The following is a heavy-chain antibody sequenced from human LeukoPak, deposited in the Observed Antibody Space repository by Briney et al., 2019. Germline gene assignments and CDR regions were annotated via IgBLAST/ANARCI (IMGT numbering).Heavy chain of an antibody. CDR1: GSTFSSYW. V-gene: IGHV3-74*01. Sequence: GGSLRLSCAASGSTFSSYWMHWVRQAPGKGLVWVSRINSDGSSTSYADSVKGRFTIPRDNAKNTLYLQMNSLRAEDTAVYYCARGVGYCSSTSCYWWFDPWGQGTLVTVSS. J-gene: IGHJ5*02. D-gene: IGHD2-2*01. CDR3: ARGVGYCSSTSCYWWFDP. CDR2: INSDGSST.